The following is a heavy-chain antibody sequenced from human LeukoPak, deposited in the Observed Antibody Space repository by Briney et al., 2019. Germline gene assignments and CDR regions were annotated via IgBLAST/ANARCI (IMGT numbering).Heavy chain of an antibody. Sequence: GGSLRLSCAASGFTFSSYAMSWVRQAPGKGLEWVSAISGSGGSAYYADSVKGRFTISRDNSKNTLYLQMNSLRAGDTAVYYCAKATYSSGCYQDYWGQGTLVTVSS. CDR3: AKATYSSGCYQDY. CDR1: GFTFSSYA. D-gene: IGHD6-19*01. V-gene: IGHV3-23*01. J-gene: IGHJ4*02. CDR2: ISGSGGSA.